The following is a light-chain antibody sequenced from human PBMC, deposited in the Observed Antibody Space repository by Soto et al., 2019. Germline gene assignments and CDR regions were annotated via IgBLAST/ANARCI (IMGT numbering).Light chain of an antibody. Sequence: DSQMTQSPSPLSASVGARVTTTLRASQSHSSRFAWYQQKPGKAPKLPIYDASSLESGVPSRFSGSGSGTEFTLTISSLQPDDFATYYCQQYNSYPYTFGQGTKVEVK. CDR1: QSHSSR. CDR3: QQYNSYPYT. V-gene: IGKV1-5*01. J-gene: IGKJ1*01. CDR2: DAS.